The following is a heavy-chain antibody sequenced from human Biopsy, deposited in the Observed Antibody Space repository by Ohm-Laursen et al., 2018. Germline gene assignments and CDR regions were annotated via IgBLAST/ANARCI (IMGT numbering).Heavy chain of an antibody. J-gene: IGHJ3*01. D-gene: IGHD2-2*01. V-gene: IGHV3-21*01. CDR1: GFSFSGFS. CDR2: ISASGNHI. CDR3: ARPKSRRALDV. Sequence: GSLRLSCSASGFSFSGFSMNWVRQAPGKGLEWVSSISASGNHIYYADSVKGRFTVSRDNGKNSVYLQMNSLRVEDTAVYYCARPKSRRALDVWGRGTMVTVSS.